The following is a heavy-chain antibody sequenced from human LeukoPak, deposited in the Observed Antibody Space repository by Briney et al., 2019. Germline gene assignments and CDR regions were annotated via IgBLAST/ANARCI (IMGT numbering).Heavy chain of an antibody. J-gene: IGHJ4*02. V-gene: IGHV1-69*13. CDR1: GGTFSNYA. D-gene: IGHD5-24*01. CDR3: ARTRASRMATITEDFDY. Sequence: SVKVSCKASGGTFSNYAISWVRQAPGQGLEWMGGIIPIFGTANYAQKFQGRVTITADESTSTAYMELSSLRSEDTAVYYCARTRASRMATITEDFDYWGQGTLVTVSS. CDR2: IIPIFGTA.